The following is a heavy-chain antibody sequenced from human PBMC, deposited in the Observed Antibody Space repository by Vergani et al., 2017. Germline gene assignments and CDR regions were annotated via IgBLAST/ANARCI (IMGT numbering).Heavy chain of an antibody. V-gene: IGHV3-23*01. CDR2: ISGSGGST. Sequence: EVQLLESGGGLVQPGGSLRLSCAASGFTFSSYAMSWVRQAPGKGLEWVSAISGSGGSTYYADSVKGRCTISRDNSKNTLYLQMNSLRAEDTAVYYCAKGPANYYDSSGYLGYWGQGTLVTVSS. CDR3: AKGPANYYDSSGYLGY. D-gene: IGHD3-22*01. CDR1: GFTFSSYA. J-gene: IGHJ4*02.